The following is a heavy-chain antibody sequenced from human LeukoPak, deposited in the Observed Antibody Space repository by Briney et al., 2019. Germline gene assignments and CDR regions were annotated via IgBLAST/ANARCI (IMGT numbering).Heavy chain of an antibody. Sequence: PSKTLSLTCTVSGGSISSYYWNWVRQAPGKGLEWVSSITSSSSYIYYADSVKGRFTISRDNAKKSLSLQMNSLRAEDTAVYYCARDGDTVLTRGYYYYMDVWGKGTTLTVSS. CDR2: ITSSSSYI. J-gene: IGHJ6*03. V-gene: IGHV3-21*01. CDR3: ARDGDTVLTRGYYYYMDV. D-gene: IGHD4-23*01. CDR1: GGSISSYY.